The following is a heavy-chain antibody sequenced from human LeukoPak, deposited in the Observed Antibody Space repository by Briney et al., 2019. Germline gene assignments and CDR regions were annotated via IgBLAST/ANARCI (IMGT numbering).Heavy chain of an antibody. CDR3: VRDLGGRSGH. Sequence: GGSLRLSCAASGFTFSSNWMHWVRQAPGKGLVWVSRINEDGSTTNYADSVKGRPTIFRDNAKNTLYLQMNSLRAEDTAVYYCVRDLGGRSGHWGQGTLVTVSS. CDR1: GFTFSSNW. J-gene: IGHJ4*02. V-gene: IGHV3-74*01. D-gene: IGHD1-26*01. CDR2: INEDGSTT.